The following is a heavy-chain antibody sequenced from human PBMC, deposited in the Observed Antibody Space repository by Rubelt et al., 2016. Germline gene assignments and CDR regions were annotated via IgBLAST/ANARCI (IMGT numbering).Heavy chain of an antibody. Sequence: QVQLQQWGAGLLKPSETLSLTCAVYGGSFSGYYWSWIRQPPGKGLEWIGEINHRGSTNYNPSLKSRVTISVETSKNQFSLKLSSVTAADTAVYYCARGKGRWLQTPRPHYYHYFDYWGQGTLVTVSS. D-gene: IGHD5-24*01. J-gene: IGHJ4*02. CDR3: ARGKGRWLQTPRPHYYHYFDY. V-gene: IGHV4-34*01. CDR1: GGSFSGYY. CDR2: INHRGST.